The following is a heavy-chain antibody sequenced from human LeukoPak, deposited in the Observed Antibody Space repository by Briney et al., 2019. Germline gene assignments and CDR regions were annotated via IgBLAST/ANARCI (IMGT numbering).Heavy chain of an antibody. J-gene: IGHJ4*02. V-gene: IGHV1-8*01. D-gene: IGHD3-22*01. CDR3: ARALTQYYDSSAAAGY. CDR1: GYTFTSCD. CDR2: MNPNSGNT. Sequence: ASVKVSCKASGYTFTSCDINWVRQATGQGLEWMGWMNPNSGNTGYAQKFQGRVTMTRNTSISTAYMELSSLRSEDTAVYYCARALTQYYDSSAAAGYWGQGTLVTVSS.